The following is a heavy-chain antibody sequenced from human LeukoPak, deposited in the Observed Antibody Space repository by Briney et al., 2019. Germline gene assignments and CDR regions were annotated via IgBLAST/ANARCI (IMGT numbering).Heavy chain of an antibody. J-gene: IGHJ4*02. V-gene: IGHV3-30*18. Sequence: PGRSLRLSCAASGFTFSSYGMRWVRQAPGKGLEWVAVISYDGSNKYYADSVKGRFTISRDNSKNTLYLQMNSLRAEDTAVYYCAKHLSAMASFDHWGQGTLVTVSS. D-gene: IGHD5-18*01. CDR2: ISYDGSNK. CDR3: AKHLSAMASFDH. CDR1: GFTFSSYG.